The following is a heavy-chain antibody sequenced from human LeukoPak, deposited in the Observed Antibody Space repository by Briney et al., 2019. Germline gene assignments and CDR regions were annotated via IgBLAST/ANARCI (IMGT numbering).Heavy chain of an antibody. J-gene: IGHJ5*02. CDR3: VKSPYYDILTGYFNWFDP. CDR1: GFTFSSYA. CDR2: TSSNGGST. V-gene: IGHV3-64D*06. D-gene: IGHD3-9*01. Sequence: GWSLRLSCSASGFTFSSYAMHWVRQAPGKGLEYVSATSSNGGSTYCADSVQGRFTISRDNSKNTLYLQMSSLRAEDMAVYYCVKSPYYDILTGYFNWFDPWGQGTLVTVSS.